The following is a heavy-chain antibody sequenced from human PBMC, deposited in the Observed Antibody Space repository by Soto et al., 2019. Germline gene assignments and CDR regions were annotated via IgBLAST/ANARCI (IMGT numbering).Heavy chain of an antibody. Sequence: QVQLVQSGAEVKKPGASVKVSCEASGYIFTTYYIHWVRQAPGQGLEWMGIINPSSGSTSSAQKFQGRVTMTRDTSTSTVYMELSSLRSEDTAVYYCSRAPFASGSGWYDYWGQGTLVTVSS. CDR3: SRAPFASGSGWYDY. CDR2: INPSSGST. V-gene: IGHV1-46*03. D-gene: IGHD6-19*01. CDR1: GYIFTTYY. J-gene: IGHJ4*02.